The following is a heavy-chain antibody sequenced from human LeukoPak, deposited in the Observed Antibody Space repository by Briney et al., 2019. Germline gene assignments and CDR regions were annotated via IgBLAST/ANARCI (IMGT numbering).Heavy chain of an antibody. CDR2: IRYDGSNK. CDR1: GFTFSSYG. CDR3: AKDHRYCSSTSCWKVPDDY. Sequence: GGSLRLSCAASGFTFSSYGMHWVRQAPGKGLEWVAFIRYDGSNKYYADSVKGRFTISRDNSKNTLYLQMNSLRAEDTAVYYCAKDHRYCSSTSCWKVPDDYWGQGTLVTVSS. D-gene: IGHD2-2*01. J-gene: IGHJ4*02. V-gene: IGHV3-30*02.